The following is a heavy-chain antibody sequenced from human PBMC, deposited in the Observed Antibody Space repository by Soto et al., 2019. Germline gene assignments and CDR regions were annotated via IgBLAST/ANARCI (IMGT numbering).Heavy chain of an antibody. CDR3: AKFPYCWGKYNWFDP. CDR2: ISGSGGST. D-gene: IGHD3-10*01. J-gene: IGHJ5*02. Sequence: EVQLLESGGGLVQPGGSLRLSCAVSGFTFSSYAMSWVRQAPGKGLEWVSAISGSGGSTYYADSVKGRFTISRDNSKNTLYLQKNRLRAEDTAVYYCAKFPYCWGKYNWFDPWGQGTLVTVFS. V-gene: IGHV3-23*01. CDR1: GFTFSSYA.